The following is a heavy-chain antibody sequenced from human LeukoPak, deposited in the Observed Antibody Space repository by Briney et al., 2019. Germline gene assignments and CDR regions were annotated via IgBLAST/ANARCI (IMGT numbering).Heavy chain of an antibody. CDR1: GFTFGDYA. CDR2: IRSNAYGGPT. J-gene: IGHJ6*02. V-gene: IGHV3-49*04. Sequence: GGSLRLSCTAPGFTFGDYAMSWVRQAPGKGLEWVGFIRSNAYGGPTEYAASAKGRFTISRDDSKSIAYLQMNSLKTDDTAVYYCTSDILTGYYTYYYYYGMDVWGQGTTVTVSS. CDR3: TSDILTGYYTYYYYYGMDV. D-gene: IGHD3-9*01.